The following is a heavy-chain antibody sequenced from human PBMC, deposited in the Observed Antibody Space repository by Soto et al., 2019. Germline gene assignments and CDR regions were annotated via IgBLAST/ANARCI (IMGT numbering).Heavy chain of an antibody. Sequence: SETLSLTCTVSGASITQYYWNWIRQSPGKGLEWIVSVSSTGSTVYNPSLTSRVTVSLDTSKNQFSLTLNSVTAADTAVYHCARVLLYGMDVWGQGTTVTVSS. D-gene: IGHD3-3*01. CDR1: GASITQYY. CDR3: ARVLLYGMDV. V-gene: IGHV4-4*08. J-gene: IGHJ6*02. CDR2: VSSTGST.